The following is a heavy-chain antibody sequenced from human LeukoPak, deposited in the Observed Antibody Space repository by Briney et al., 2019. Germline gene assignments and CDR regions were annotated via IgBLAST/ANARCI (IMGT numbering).Heavy chain of an antibody. CDR1: GYTFTCYY. Sequence: ASVKVSCKASGYTFTCYYMHWLRQAPGQGLEWMGWINPNSGGTNYAQKFQGRVTMTRDTSISTTYMELSSLRSDDTAVYYCARDGGYCSSTSCFDSSYYGMDVWGQGTTVTVSS. CDR3: ARDGGYCSSTSCFDSSYYGMDV. CDR2: INPNSGGT. V-gene: IGHV1-2*02. D-gene: IGHD2-2*01. J-gene: IGHJ6*02.